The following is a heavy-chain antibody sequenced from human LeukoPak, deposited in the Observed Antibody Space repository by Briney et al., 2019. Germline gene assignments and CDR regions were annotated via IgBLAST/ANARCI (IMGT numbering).Heavy chain of an antibody. CDR1: GFTFNGYA. CDR2: ISGNGGST. CDR3: VRGPGVTYYYYYYMDV. J-gene: IGHJ6*03. Sequence: AGGSLRLSCAASGFTFNGYAMHWVRQAPGKGLEYVSAISGNGGSTYYANSVKDRFTISRDNSKNTLYLQMGSLRAEDMAAYYCVRGPGVTYYYYYYMDVWGKGTTVTVSS. V-gene: IGHV3-64*01. D-gene: IGHD2-21*02.